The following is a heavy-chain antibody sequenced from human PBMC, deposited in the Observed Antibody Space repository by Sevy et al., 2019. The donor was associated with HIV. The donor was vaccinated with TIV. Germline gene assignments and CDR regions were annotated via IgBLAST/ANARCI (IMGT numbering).Heavy chain of an antibody. J-gene: IGHJ4*02. V-gene: IGHV3-74*01. D-gene: IGHD2-8*01. CDR3: ATSTNGYYVY. Sequence: GGSLRLSCADSGFTFSNYYMHWVRQAPGKGLIWVSRISGDGSSIHYADSVVKGRFTITRDNAKNTLYLQMNSLRAEYTAVYYFATSTNGYYVYWGQGTLVTVSS. CDR1: GFTFSNYY. CDR2: ISGDGSSI.